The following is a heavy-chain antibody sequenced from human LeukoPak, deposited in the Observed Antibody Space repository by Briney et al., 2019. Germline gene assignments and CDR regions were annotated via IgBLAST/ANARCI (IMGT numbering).Heavy chain of an antibody. D-gene: IGHD6-19*01. J-gene: IGHJ4*02. CDR3: ARRTSGGWYRFDY. CDR1: EYSFTSYW. V-gene: IGHV5-51*01. CDR2: IQPGNPEI. Sequence: GESLKISCKASEYSFTSYWIGWVRQMPGKGLEWVGNIQPGNPEIRYSPSFQGQVTLSADESISTAYLQWSSLKASDTAMYFCARRTSGGWYRFDYWGQGTLVTVSS.